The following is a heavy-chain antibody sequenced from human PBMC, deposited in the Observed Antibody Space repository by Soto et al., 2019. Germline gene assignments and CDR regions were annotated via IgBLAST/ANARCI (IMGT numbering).Heavy chain of an antibody. V-gene: IGHV4-34*01. CDR3: ARGCPLIAAAGEGARYYYYYGVDV. CDR2: INHSGST. Sequence: SETLSLPGTVYGWSFRGYYWSWIRQPPGKGLEWIGEINHSGSTNYNPSLKSRVTISVDTSKNQFSLKLSSVTAADTAVYYCARGCPLIAAAGEGARYYYYYGVDVWGQGTTVTV. D-gene: IGHD6-13*01. J-gene: IGHJ6*02. CDR1: GWSFRGYY.